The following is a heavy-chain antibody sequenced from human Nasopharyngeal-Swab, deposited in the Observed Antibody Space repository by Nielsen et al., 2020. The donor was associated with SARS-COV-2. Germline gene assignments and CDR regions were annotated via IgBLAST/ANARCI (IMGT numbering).Heavy chain of an antibody. Sequence: ASVQVSCKASGYTFTSYDINWVRQATGQGLEWMGWMNPNSGNTGYAQKFQGRVTMTRNTSISTAYMELSSLRSEDTAVYYCARVGITMIVVASDAFDIWGQGTMVTVSS. D-gene: IGHD3-22*01. V-gene: IGHV1-8*01. CDR2: MNPNSGNT. CDR3: ARVGITMIVVASDAFDI. J-gene: IGHJ3*02. CDR1: GYTFTSYD.